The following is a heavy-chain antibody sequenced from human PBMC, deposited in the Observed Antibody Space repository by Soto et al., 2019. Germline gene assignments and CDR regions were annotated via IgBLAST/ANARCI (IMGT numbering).Heavy chain of an antibody. CDR2: IDPSDSYT. Sequence: LGESLKISCKGSGYSFTRYWISWVRQMPWKGLEWMGRIDPSDSYTNYSPSFQGHVTISGDKSISTAYLQWSSLKASDTAMYYCARQGMSSRPEYGMDVWGQGTTVTVSS. J-gene: IGHJ6*01. D-gene: IGHD3-10*01. CDR1: GYSFTRYW. V-gene: IGHV5-10-1*01. CDR3: ARQGMSSRPEYGMDV.